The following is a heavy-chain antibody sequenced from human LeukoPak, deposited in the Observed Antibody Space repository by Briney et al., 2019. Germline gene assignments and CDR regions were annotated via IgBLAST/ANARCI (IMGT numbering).Heavy chain of an antibody. CDR2: IYTSGST. V-gene: IGHV4-61*02. Sequence: PSQTLSLTCTVSGGSISSGSYYWSWIRQPAGKGLEWIGRIYTSGSTNYNPSLKSRVTISVDTSKNQFSLKLSSVTAADTAVYYCARDRDGTQLLSKRRYYYMDVWGKGTTVTVSS. CDR1: GGSISSGSYY. CDR3: ARDRDGTQLLSKRRYYYMDV. J-gene: IGHJ6*03. D-gene: IGHD3-10*01.